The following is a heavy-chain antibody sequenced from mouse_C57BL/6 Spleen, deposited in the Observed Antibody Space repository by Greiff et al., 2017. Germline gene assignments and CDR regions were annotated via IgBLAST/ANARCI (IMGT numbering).Heavy chain of an antibody. D-gene: IGHD1-1*01. CDR1: GYTFTDYY. CDR3: ARIRITTVVADYAMDY. V-gene: IGHV1-77*01. CDR2: IGPGSGST. J-gene: IGHJ4*01. Sequence: AQLQQSGAELVKPGASVKISCKASGYTFTDYYINWVKQRPGQGLEWIGKIGPGSGSTYYNEKFKGKATLTADKSSSTAYMQLSSLTSEDSAVYFCARIRITTVVADYAMDYWGQGTSVTVSS.